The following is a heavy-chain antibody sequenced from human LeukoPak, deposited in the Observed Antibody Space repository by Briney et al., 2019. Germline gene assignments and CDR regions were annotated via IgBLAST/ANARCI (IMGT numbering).Heavy chain of an antibody. V-gene: IGHV3-7*01. Sequence: PGGSLRLSCEASGFTFSNYWMSWVRQAPGKGLEWVANIKHDGSEKYYADSVTGRFTISRDNGKNSVYVQLNSLTVEDTAVYYCARWGDPLLSYFGYWGQGTLVTVSS. CDR2: IKHDGSEK. D-gene: IGHD3-10*01. CDR3: ARWGDPLLSYFGY. CDR1: GFTFSNYW. J-gene: IGHJ4*02.